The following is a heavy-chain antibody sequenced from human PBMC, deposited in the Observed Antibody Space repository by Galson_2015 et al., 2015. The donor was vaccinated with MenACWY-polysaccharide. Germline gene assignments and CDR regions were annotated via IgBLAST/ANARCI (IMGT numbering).Heavy chain of an antibody. CDR3: ARDRGRHSHGPPYYFDF. D-gene: IGHD5-24*01. J-gene: IGHJ4*02. CDR1: GDSVSSNPVS. V-gene: IGHV6-1*01. CDR2: TYYRSQWYT. Sequence: CAISGDSVSSNPVSWNWIRQSPSRGLEWLGRTYYRSQWYTDYAVSVKSRIAINADASRNQFSLQLNSVTPDDTAVYYCARDRGRHSHGPPYYFDFWGRGTLVTVSS.